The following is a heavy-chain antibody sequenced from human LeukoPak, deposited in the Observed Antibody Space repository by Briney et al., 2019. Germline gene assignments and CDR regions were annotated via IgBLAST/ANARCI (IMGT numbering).Heavy chain of an antibody. Sequence: GGPLRLSCTASGFTFGDYAMSWFRQAPGKGLEWVGFIRSKAYGGTTEYAASVKGRCTISRDDSTSIAYLQMNSMKTEDTAVYYCTRDPEYYDFWSGYYKGGYFDYWGQGTLVTVSS. V-gene: IGHV3-49*03. J-gene: IGHJ4*02. CDR1: GFTFGDYA. CDR2: IRSKAYGGTT. CDR3: TRDPEYYDFWSGYYKGGYFDY. D-gene: IGHD3-3*01.